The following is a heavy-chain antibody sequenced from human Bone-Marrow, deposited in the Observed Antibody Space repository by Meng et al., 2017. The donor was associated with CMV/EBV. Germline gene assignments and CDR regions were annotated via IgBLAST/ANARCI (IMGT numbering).Heavy chain of an antibody. J-gene: IGHJ4*02. CDR3: AKDLFLFGGPNAYFDY. D-gene: IGHD3-16*01. Sequence: GGSLRLSCAASGFRFDDYGMHWVRQTPGKGLEWVAFIRHDGTNKFYGDSVKGRFTISRDNSKNTVYLQMNSLRPEETAVYYCAKDLFLFGGPNAYFDYWGQGTLVTVSS. CDR2: IRHDGTNK. V-gene: IGHV3-30*02. CDR1: GFRFDDYG.